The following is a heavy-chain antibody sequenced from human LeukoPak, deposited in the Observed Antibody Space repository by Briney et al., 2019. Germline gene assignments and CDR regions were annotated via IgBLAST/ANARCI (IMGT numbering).Heavy chain of an antibody. CDR1: CGSIGVYY. V-gene: IGHV4-59*08. CDR2: IDNSGST. Sequence: SETLSLTCSISCGSIGVYYWSWIRQPPGKGLEWIGYIDNSGSTNYSPSFKSRVTMSVDTSRDQFSLQMSSVTAADTAVYYCARHGGSWTFDYGGQGTLVTVSS. D-gene: IGHD6-13*01. J-gene: IGHJ4*02. CDR3: ARHGGSWTFDY.